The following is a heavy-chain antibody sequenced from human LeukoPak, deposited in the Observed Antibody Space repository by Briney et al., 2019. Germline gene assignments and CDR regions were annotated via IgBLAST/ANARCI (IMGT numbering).Heavy chain of an antibody. J-gene: IGHJ4*02. Sequence: SETLSLTCTVSGGSISSSSYYWGWIRQPPGKGLEWIGSIYYSGSTNYNPSLKSRVTISVDTSKNQFSLKLSSVTAADTAVYYCAIPAGRFLDFDYWGQGTLVTVSS. CDR3: AIPAGRFLDFDY. V-gene: IGHV4-39*07. CDR2: IYYSGST. CDR1: GGSISSSSYY. D-gene: IGHD3-10*01.